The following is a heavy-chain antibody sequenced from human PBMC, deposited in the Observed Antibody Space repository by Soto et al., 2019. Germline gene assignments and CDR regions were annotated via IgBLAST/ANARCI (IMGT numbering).Heavy chain of an antibody. D-gene: IGHD1-26*01. Sequence: DVQVLESGGGLVQPGGSLRLTCATSGFTFNSYAIYWVRQAPGTGLEWVSAITGSGASTYYAESVRGRFTISRDNSKNTVFQKINNLSAEDTARYYWAKDPQGGGFPSSGMGVWGQGTTVSVSS. CDR1: GFTFNSYA. CDR3: AKDPQGGGFPSSGMGV. CDR2: ITGSGAST. J-gene: IGHJ6*02. V-gene: IGHV3-23*01.